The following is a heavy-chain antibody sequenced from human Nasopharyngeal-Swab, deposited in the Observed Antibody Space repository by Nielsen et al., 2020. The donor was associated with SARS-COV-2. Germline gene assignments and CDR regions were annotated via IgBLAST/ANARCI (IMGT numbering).Heavy chain of an antibody. CDR2: IYHRGST. CDR1: GGSISSSNW. Sequence: GSLRLSCAVSGGSISSSNWWNWVRQPPGKGLEWIGEIYHRGSTNYNPSLKSRVTISVDKSKNQFSLKLSSVTAADTAVYYCARRSLGCSGGSCYGFDYWGQGTLVTVSS. CDR3: ARRSLGCSGGSCYGFDY. D-gene: IGHD2-15*01. J-gene: IGHJ4*02. V-gene: IGHV4-4*02.